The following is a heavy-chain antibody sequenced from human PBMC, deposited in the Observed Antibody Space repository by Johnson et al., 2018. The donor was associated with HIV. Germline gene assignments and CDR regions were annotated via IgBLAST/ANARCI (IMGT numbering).Heavy chain of an antibody. CDR2: IRSKVNNYAT. CDR3: TTAPSNWGNAFDI. V-gene: IGHV3-73*01. D-gene: IGHD7-27*01. CDR1: GFAFSSYW. Sequence: VQLVESGGGLVQPGGSLRLSCAASGFAFSSYWMGWVRQAPGKGLEWVGRIRSKVNNYATAYAASVTGRFIISRDDSNNTAYLQMNSLKTEDTAVYYCTTAPSNWGNAFDIWGQGTMVTVSS. J-gene: IGHJ3*02.